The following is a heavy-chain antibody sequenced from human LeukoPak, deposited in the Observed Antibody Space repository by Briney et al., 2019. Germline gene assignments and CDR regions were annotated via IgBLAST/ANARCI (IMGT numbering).Heavy chain of an antibody. D-gene: IGHD6-13*01. Sequence: SETLSLTCTVSGGAISSYYWSWIRQPPGKGLEWIGYIYYSGSTNYNPSLKSRVTISVDTSKNQFSLKLSSVTAADTAVYYCARLSSGSSSWYDIDYWGQGTLVTVSS. CDR1: GGAISSYY. CDR3: ARLSSGSSSWYDIDY. V-gene: IGHV4-59*08. CDR2: IYYSGST. J-gene: IGHJ4*02.